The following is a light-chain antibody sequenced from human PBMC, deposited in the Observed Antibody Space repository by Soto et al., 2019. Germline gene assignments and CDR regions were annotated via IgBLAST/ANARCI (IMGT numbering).Light chain of an antibody. Sequence: DIQMTQSPATLAASVGDRVSITCRASQSIDTWLAWYQQKAGKAPNLLIYKASRLESGVPSRFSGSGSGTEFTLTISSLQPEDFGSYYCQEYRNDYGTFGQGRKVEMK. CDR3: QEYRNDYGT. J-gene: IGKJ1*01. V-gene: IGKV1-5*03. CDR1: QSIDTW. CDR2: KAS.